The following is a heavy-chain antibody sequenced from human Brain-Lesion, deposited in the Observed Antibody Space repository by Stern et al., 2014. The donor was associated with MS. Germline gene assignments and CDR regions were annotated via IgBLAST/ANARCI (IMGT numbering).Heavy chain of an antibody. CDR2: IYYSGNP. J-gene: IGHJ5*02. D-gene: IGHD2-15*01. CDR3: AGEEDIRYCSGGSCTGNWFDP. CDR1: GGSVSSTSYA. V-gene: IGHV4-39*02. Sequence: QVQLVQSGPGLVKPSETLSLTCTVAGGSVSSTSYAWAWIRQPPGKGLGWVGTIYYSGNPYYSPSLKSRLTISLDTSKNHFALPLRSVTAADTAVYYCAGEEDIRYCSGGSCTGNWFDPWGQGTLVTVSS.